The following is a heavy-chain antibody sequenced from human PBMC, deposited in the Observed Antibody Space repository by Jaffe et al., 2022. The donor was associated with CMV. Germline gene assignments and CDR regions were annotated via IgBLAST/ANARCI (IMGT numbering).Heavy chain of an antibody. CDR2: IYHSGST. CDR1: GGSISSSNW. CDR3: ARKDIVVVVAAGGGTYNWFDP. D-gene: IGHD2-15*01. Sequence: QVQLQESGPGLVKPSGTLSLTCAVSGGSISSSNWWSWVRQPPGKGLEWIGEIYHSGSTNYNPSLKSRVTISVDKSKNQFSLKLSSVTAADTAVYYCARKDIVVVVAAGGGTYNWFDPWGQGTLVTVSS. J-gene: IGHJ5*02. V-gene: IGHV4-4*02.